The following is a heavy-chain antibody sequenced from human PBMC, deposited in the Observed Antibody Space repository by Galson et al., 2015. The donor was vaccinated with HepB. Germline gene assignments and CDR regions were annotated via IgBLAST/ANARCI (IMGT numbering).Heavy chain of an antibody. D-gene: IGHD2-2*01. CDR3: ERHGHCSSTSCFPGDGGNSEGNWFDP. J-gene: IGHJ5*02. V-gene: IGHV5-10-1*01. CDR2: IDPSDSYT. Sequence: QSGAEVTKPGESLRISCKGSGYSFTSYWISWVRQMPGKGLEWMGRIDPSDSYTNYSPSFQGHVTISADKSISTAYLQWSSLKASDTAMYYCERHGHCSSTSCFPGDGGNSEGNWFDPWGQGTLVTVSS. CDR1: GYSFTSYW.